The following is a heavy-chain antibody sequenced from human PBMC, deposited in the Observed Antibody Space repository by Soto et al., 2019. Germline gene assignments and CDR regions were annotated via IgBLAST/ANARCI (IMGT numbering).Heavy chain of an antibody. V-gene: IGHV4-59*01. CDR3: AREAYSSTLDY. Sequence: SETLSLTCTVSGGSISSYYWSWIRQPPGKGLEWIGYIYYGGSTNYNPSLKSRVTISVDTSKNQFSLKLSSVTAADTAVYYCAREAYSSTLDYWGQGTLVTVSS. D-gene: IGHD6-13*01. J-gene: IGHJ4*02. CDR1: GGSISSYY. CDR2: IYYGGST.